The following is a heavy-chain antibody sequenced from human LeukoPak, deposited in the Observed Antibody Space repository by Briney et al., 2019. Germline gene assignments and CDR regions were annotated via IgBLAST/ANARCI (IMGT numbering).Heavy chain of an antibody. Sequence: SVKVSCKASGYTFTGYYMHWVRQAPGQGLEWMGGIIPIFGTANYAQKFQGRVTITTDESTSTAYMELSSLRSEDTAVYYCAQSGYWGQGTLVTVSS. V-gene: IGHV1-69*05. CDR3: AQSGY. CDR2: IIPIFGTA. CDR1: GYTFTGYY. J-gene: IGHJ4*02. D-gene: IGHD3-3*01.